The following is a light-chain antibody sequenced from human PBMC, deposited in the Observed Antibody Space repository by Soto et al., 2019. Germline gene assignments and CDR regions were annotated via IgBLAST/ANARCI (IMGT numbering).Light chain of an antibody. CDR1: QSISKY. CDR2: AVS. V-gene: IGKV1-39*01. Sequence: DIQMTQSPSSLSASVGDRVTITCRASQSISKYLNWYQQKPGKAPSFLMYAVSSLQGGVPPRFSGSASGTNFSLTIAGLQREDFATYHCQQSYRTPYTFGQGTKLEIK. J-gene: IGKJ2*01. CDR3: QQSYRTPYT.